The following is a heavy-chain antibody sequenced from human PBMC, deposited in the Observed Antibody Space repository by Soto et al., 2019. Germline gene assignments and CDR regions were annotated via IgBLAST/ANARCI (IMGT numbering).Heavy chain of an antibody. D-gene: IGHD1-1*01. Sequence: QVQLVQSGAEVKKPGTSVKVSCKASRYSFATYAIHWVRQAPGQGLEWMGWINPATGNTEYSDKFQDRVTFTRDTSATTAYMELRGLRSEDTAVYYCARRYKSAGWLEPWGQGTLVTVSS. V-gene: IGHV1-3*01. CDR3: ARRYKSAGWLEP. CDR2: INPATGNT. J-gene: IGHJ5*02. CDR1: RYSFATYA.